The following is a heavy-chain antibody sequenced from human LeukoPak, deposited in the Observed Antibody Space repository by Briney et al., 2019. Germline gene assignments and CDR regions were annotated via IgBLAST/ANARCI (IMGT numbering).Heavy chain of an antibody. J-gene: IGHJ3*02. CDR3: ARDRYAFDI. Sequence: ASVKVSCKASGYTFTSYGISWVRQAPGQGLEWMGIINPSGGSTSYAQKFQGRVTMTRDMSTSTVYMELSSLRSEDTAVYYCARDRYAFDIWGQGTMVTVSS. V-gene: IGHV1-46*01. CDR2: INPSGGST. CDR1: GYTFTSYG.